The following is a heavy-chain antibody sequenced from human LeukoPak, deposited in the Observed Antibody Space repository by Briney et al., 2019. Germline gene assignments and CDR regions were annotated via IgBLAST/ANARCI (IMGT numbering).Heavy chain of an antibody. CDR3: AKDRTVTTFNFDY. CDR2: ISGSGVNT. D-gene: IGHD4-17*01. V-gene: IGHV3-23*01. Sequence: GGSLRLSCVASGFTFSSYAMSWVRQAPGKGLEWVSVISGSGVNTYYADSVKGRFTISRDNSKNTLFLQMNSLRAEDTAVYYCAKDRTVTTFNFDYWGQGTLVTVSS. J-gene: IGHJ4*02. CDR1: GFTFSSYA.